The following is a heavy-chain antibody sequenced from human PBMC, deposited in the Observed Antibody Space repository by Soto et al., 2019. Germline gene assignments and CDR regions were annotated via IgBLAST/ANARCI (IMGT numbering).Heavy chain of an antibody. CDR2: IWYDGSNK. CDR3: ARSPSPLRPAAMRSDYYYYMDV. Sequence: GGSLRLSCAASGFTFSSYGMHWVRQAPGKGLEWVAVIWYDGSNKYYADSVKGRFTISRDNSKNTLYLQMNGLRAEDTAVYYCARSPSPLRPAAMRSDYYYYMDVWGKGTTVTVSS. J-gene: IGHJ6*03. D-gene: IGHD2-2*01. CDR1: GFTFSSYG. V-gene: IGHV3-33*01.